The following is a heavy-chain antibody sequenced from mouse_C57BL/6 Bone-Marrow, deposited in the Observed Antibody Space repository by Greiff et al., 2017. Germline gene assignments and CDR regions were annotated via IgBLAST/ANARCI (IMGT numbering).Heavy chain of an antibody. CDR3: ARSRVYYGYDAWFAY. J-gene: IGHJ3*01. CDR2: IYPRSGNT. D-gene: IGHD2-2*01. Sequence: VQLQQSGAELARPGASVKLSCKASGYTFTSYGISWVKQRTGQGLEWIGEIYPRSGNTYYNEKFKGKATLTADKSSSTAYMGLRSLTSEDSAVYFCARSRVYYGYDAWFAYWGQGTLVTVSA. V-gene: IGHV1-81*01. CDR1: GYTFTSYG.